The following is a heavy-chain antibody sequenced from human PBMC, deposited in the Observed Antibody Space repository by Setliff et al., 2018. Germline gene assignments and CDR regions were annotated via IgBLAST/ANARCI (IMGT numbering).Heavy chain of an antibody. CDR3: AKGGGSNYASHYFDH. CDR1: GYTFTSYG. D-gene: IGHD2-2*01. V-gene: IGHV1-18*01. CDR2: ISAYNGNT. Sequence: ASVKVSCKASGYTFTSYGISWVRQAPGQGLEWMGWISAYNGNTNYAQKFQGRVTITADKSTSTAYMELSSLRSEDTAVYYCAKGGGSNYASHYFDHWGQGTLVTVSS. J-gene: IGHJ4*02.